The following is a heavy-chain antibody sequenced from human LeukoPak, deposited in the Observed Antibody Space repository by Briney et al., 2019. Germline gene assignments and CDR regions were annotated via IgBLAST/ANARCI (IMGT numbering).Heavy chain of an antibody. CDR3: ARGSSWGEHS. V-gene: IGHV4-59*01. CDR1: GGFISGYY. CDR2: IYYSGST. D-gene: IGHD3-16*01. Sequence: SETLSLTCTVSGGFISGYYWNWIRQSPGKGLEWIGYIYYSGSTNYNPSLKSRVTISVDRSMNQFSMKLTSVSAADTAVYYCARGSSWGEHSWGQGTLVIVSS. J-gene: IGHJ4*02.